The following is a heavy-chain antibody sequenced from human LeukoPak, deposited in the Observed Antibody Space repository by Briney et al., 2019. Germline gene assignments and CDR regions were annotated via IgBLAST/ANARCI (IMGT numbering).Heavy chain of an antibody. CDR2: IWYDGSNK. CDR3: ARDLGGSGGATFCDY. J-gene: IGHJ4*02. V-gene: IGHV3-33*01. Sequence: GGSPRLSCAASGFTFSSYGMHWVRQAPGKGLEWVAVIWYDGSNKYYADSVKGRFTISRDNSKNTLYLQMNSLRAEDTAVYYCARDLGGSGGATFCDYWGQGTLVTVSS. CDR1: GFTFSSYG. D-gene: IGHD1-26*01.